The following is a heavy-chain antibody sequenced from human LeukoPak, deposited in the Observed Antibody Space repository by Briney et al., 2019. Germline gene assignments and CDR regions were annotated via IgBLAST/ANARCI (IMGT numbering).Heavy chain of an antibody. Sequence: ASLKVSCKASGHTFTGYYMHWVRQAPGPGLEWMGWINLNSGGTNYAQKFQGRVTMTRDTSISTAYMELSRLRSDDTAVYYCARGIAAAATNYYFDYWGQGTLVTVSS. CDR1: GHTFTGYY. D-gene: IGHD6-13*01. CDR3: ARGIAAAATNYYFDY. J-gene: IGHJ4*02. V-gene: IGHV1-2*02. CDR2: INLNSGGT.